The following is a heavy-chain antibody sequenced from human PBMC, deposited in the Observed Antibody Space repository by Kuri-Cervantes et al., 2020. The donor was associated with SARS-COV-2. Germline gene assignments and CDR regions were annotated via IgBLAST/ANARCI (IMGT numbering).Heavy chain of an antibody. Sequence: SETLSLTCTVSGYSISSGYYWGWIRQPPGKGLEWIGSIYHSGSTYYNPSLKSRVTISVDTSKNQFSLKLSSVTAADTAVYYCARVRYCSSTSCRLGWYSDLWGRGTLVTVSS. CDR1: GYSISSGYY. D-gene: IGHD2-2*01. J-gene: IGHJ2*01. V-gene: IGHV4-38-2*02. CDR3: ARVRYCSSTSCRLGWYSDL. CDR2: IYHSGST.